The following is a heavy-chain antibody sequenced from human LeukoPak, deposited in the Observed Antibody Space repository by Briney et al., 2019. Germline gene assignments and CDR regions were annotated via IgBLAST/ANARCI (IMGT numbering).Heavy chain of an antibody. CDR2: INHSGST. V-gene: IGHV4-34*01. D-gene: IGHD3-3*01. CDR1: GGSFSGYY. CDR3: ARSYDFWSGYSIDY. J-gene: IGHJ4*02. Sequence: SETLSLTCAVYGGSFSGYYWSWIRQPPGKRLEWIGEINHSGSTNYNPSLKSRVTISVDTSKNQFSLKLSSVTAADTAVYYCARSYDFWSGYSIDYWGQGTLVTVSS.